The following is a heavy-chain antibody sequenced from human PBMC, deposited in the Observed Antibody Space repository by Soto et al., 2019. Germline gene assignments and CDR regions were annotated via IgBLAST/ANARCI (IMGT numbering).Heavy chain of an antibody. CDR3: VGWIPVLGTAY. V-gene: IGHV3-73*02. CDR1: GFTFSGSD. D-gene: IGHD5-18*01. J-gene: IGHJ4*02. Sequence: EVQLVESGGDLVQPGGSLKLSCAASGFTFSGSDIHWVRQASGKGLEWVGRIRTKADSDATAYTASLKGRFTISRDDSKNTAYLQMNSLRTEDTAVYYCVGWIPVLGTAYWGQGTLVTVSS. CDR2: IRTKADSDAT.